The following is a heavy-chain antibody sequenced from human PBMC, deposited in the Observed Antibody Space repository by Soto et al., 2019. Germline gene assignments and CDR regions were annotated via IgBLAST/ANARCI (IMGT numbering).Heavy chain of an antibody. J-gene: IGHJ6*02. CDR1: GYSFSTYW. D-gene: IGHD5-12*01. CDR2: IYPGDSDT. CDR3: ATQVSHYDPGGNKYYHNGLDV. Sequence: GESLKISCKASGYSFSTYWIAWVRQMPGKGLEWMGIIYPGDSDTRYSPSFQGQVTISADKTISTAHLQWSSLKDSDPAMYYCATQVSHYDPGGNKYYHNGLDVWGQVTRVIVSS. V-gene: IGHV5-51*01.